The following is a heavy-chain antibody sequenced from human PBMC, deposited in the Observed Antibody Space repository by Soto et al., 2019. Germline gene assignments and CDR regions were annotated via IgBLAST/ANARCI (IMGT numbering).Heavy chain of an antibody. CDR1: GYTFTNYG. J-gene: IGHJ4*02. CDR3: ARDRSTNDY. V-gene: IGHV1-18*01. Sequence: ASVKVSCKASGYTFTNYGISCVRQATGQGLEGMGWISAYNGNADYAQKFQGRVTMTTDTSTSTAYMELRSLRSDDTAVYYCARDRSTNDYWGQGTLVTVSS. CDR2: ISAYNGNA.